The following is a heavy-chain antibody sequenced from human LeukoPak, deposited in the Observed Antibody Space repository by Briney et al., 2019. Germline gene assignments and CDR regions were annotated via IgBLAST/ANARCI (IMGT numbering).Heavy chain of an antibody. CDR3: GRQGYTPSYYFLDF. D-gene: IGHD1-26*01. CDR1: SGSINSYY. J-gene: IGHJ4*02. CDR2: IYTTGTT. Sequence: SETLSLTCTVSSGSINSYYWGWVRQPPGKGPEWIGRIYTTGTTHYNPSLKSRLTMSIDTSTNQFSLNLRPVTAADTAVYYCGRQGYTPSYYFLDFWSQGTLVAVS. V-gene: IGHV4-4*07.